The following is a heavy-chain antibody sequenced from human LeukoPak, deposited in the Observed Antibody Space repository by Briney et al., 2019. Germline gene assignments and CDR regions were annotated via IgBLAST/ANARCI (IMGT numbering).Heavy chain of an antibody. CDR1: GFTFSSYG. CDR2: IWYDGSNK. D-gene: IGHD6-19*01. CDR3: ARGKYSSGWYYFDH. J-gene: IGHJ4*02. Sequence: GGSLRLSCAASGFTFSSYGMHWVRQAPGKGLEWVAVIWYDGSNKYYADSVKGRFTISRDNSKNTLYLQMNSLRADDTALYYCARGKYSSGWYYFDHWGQGTLVTVSS. V-gene: IGHV3-33*01.